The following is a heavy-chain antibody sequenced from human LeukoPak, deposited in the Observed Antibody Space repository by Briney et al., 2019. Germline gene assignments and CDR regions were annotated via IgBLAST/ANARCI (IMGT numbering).Heavy chain of an antibody. J-gene: IGHJ3*01. D-gene: IGHD3-9*01. Sequence: PSETLSLTCTVSGGSMSTYYWSWIRQPPGKGLEWIGYIYYSGRTNYNPSLKSRVTISVDTSKNQFSLKVSSVTAADTAVYHRARWDPSFDAFSDAFDVWGQGTVVTVSS. CDR3: ARWDPSFDAFSDAFDV. CDR1: GGSMSTYY. CDR2: IYYSGRT. V-gene: IGHV4-59*01.